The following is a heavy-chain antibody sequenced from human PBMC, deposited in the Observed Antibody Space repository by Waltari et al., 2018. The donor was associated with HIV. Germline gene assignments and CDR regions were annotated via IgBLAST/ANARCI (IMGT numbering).Heavy chain of an antibody. CDR3: ARIPYYYDSSGYYFDAFDI. CDR1: GGSISSSSYY. Sequence: QLQLQESGPGLVKPSETLSLTCTVSGGSISSSSYYWGWIRQPPGKGLEWIGSIYYSGSTYYNPSLKSRVTISVDTSKNQFSLKLSSVTAADTAVYYCARIPYYYDSSGYYFDAFDIWGQGTMVTVSS. V-gene: IGHV4-39*07. J-gene: IGHJ3*02. D-gene: IGHD3-22*01. CDR2: IYYSGST.